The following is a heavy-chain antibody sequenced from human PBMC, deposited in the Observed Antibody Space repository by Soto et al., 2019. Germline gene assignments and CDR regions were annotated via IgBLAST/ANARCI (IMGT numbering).Heavy chain of an antibody. V-gene: IGHV3-23*01. J-gene: IGHJ5*02. Sequence: XGSLRVSCAASGFMFSDYSMTWARQAPGKELEWVSGLLRPGRSTYYADSVKGRFTISGDTSANTVYLQMDSLRAEDTAVYYCAKDAIANDGIWLMDAWGQGTVVTVSS. CDR3: AKDAIANDGIWLMDA. CDR1: GFMFSDYS. CDR2: LLRPGRST. D-gene: IGHD3-16*01.